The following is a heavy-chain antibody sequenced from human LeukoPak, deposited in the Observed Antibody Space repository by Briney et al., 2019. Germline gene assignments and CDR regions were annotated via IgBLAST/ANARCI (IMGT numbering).Heavy chain of an antibody. J-gene: IGHJ1*01. CDR1: GFIFSNYN. D-gene: IGHD6-13*01. CDR3: AKGRYSSTFDDSIWSYFQD. CDR2: ITRSSTTI. V-gene: IGHV3-48*01. Sequence: GGSLRLSCAASGFIFSNYNMNWVRQAPGKGLEWVSYITRSSTTIYYADSVKGRFTISRGNAKNSLYLQMNSLRVEDTAIYYCAKGRYSSTFDDSIWSYFQDWGQGALVTVSS.